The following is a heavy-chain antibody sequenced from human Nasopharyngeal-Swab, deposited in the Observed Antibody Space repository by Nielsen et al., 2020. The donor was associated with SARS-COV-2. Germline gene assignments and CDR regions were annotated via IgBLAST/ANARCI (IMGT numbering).Heavy chain of an antibody. V-gene: IGHV1-8*01. D-gene: IGHD1-26*01. CDR3: ARGGVGAVGGALDY. J-gene: IGHJ4*02. CDR1: GYTFTSYD. CDR2: MNPNSGNT. Sequence: ASVKVSCKASGYTFTSYDINWVRQATGQGLEWMGWMNPNSGNTGYAQKFQGRVTMTRNTSIRTAYMEPSSLRSEDTAVYYCARGGVGAVGGALDYWGQGTQVTVSS.